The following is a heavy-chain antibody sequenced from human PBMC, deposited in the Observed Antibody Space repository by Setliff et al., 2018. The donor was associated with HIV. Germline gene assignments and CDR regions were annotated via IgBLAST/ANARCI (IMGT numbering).Heavy chain of an antibody. CDR2: IYYSGST. Sequence: ASETLSLTCTVSGGSINSGTYCWTWIRQHPGKGLEWIGYIYYSGSTYYNPSFNNRVSISRDTSKNQFSLKLNSVTAADTAVYYCARGDYFFYYMDVWGKGTTVTVSS. CDR3: ARGDYFFYYMDV. CDR1: GGSINSGTYC. J-gene: IGHJ6*03. V-gene: IGHV4-31*03.